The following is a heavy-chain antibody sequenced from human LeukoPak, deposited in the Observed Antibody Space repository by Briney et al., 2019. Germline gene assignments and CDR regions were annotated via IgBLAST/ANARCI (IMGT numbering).Heavy chain of an antibody. CDR1: GGSISSNSYY. CDR3: ARRDYDSSGYDY. V-gene: IGHV4-39*01. Sequence: AETLTLTCTVSGGSISSNSYYWGRLRPPPGKGLVWLGSIYYSGSTYYNPSLKRRVIISVDTSKNQFSLKLSSVTAADTAVYYCARRDYDSSGYDYWGQGTRVTVSS. D-gene: IGHD3-22*01. J-gene: IGHJ4*02. CDR2: IYYSGST.